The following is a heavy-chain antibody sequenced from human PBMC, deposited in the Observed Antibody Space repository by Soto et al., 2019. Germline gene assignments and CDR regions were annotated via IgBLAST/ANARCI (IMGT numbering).Heavy chain of an antibody. D-gene: IGHD3-3*01. CDR2: IIPIFGTA. V-gene: IGHV1-69*06. Sequence: QVQLVQSGAEVKKPGSSVKVSCKASGGTFSSYAISWVRQAPGQGLEWMGGIIPIFGTANYAQKFQGRVKITADKSTSTAYMELSSLRSEDTAVYYCARGDYDFWSGYVHYGMDVWGQGTTVTVSS. CDR3: ARGDYDFWSGYVHYGMDV. CDR1: GGTFSSYA. J-gene: IGHJ6*02.